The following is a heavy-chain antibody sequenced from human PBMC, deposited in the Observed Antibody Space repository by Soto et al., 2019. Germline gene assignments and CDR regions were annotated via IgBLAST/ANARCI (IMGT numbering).Heavy chain of an antibody. CDR2: INPNSGGT. CDR3: ARDLGSGRPPYYFDY. J-gene: IGHJ4*02. Sequence: GASVKVSCKASGYTFTGYYMHWVRQAPGQGLEWMGWINPNSGGTNYAQKFQGWVTMTRDTSISTAYMELSRLRSDDTAVYYCARDLGSGRPPYYFDYWGQGTQVTVSS. V-gene: IGHV1-2*04. CDR1: GYTFTGYY. D-gene: IGHD1-1*01.